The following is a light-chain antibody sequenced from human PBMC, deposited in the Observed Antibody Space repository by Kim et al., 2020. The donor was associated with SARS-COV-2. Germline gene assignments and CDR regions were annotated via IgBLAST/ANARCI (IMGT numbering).Light chain of an antibody. V-gene: IGLV2-8*01. CDR1: RSDVGAYNY. CDR2: EVS. Sequence: ISCTGTRSDVGAYNYVAWYQQHPGKAPKFIIYEVSKRPSGVPDRFSGSKSGNTASLTVSGLQAEDEADYYCASYAGASYAGDYIWVFGGGTQLTVL. CDR3: ASYAGASYAGDYIWV. J-gene: IGLJ3*02.